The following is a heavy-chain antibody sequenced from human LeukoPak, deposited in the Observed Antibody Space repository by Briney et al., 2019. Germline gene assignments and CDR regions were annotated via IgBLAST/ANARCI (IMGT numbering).Heavy chain of an antibody. CDR3: ARDFPGGYSYGYPGYNWFDP. J-gene: IGHJ5*02. Sequence: ASVKVSCKAYGNTFTNNGISWVRQAPGQGLEWMGWINTNTGNPTYAQGLTGRFVFSLNTSVSTAYLQISSLKAEDTAVYYCARDFPGGYSYGYPGYNWFDPWGQGTLVTVSS. CDR1: GNTFTNNG. V-gene: IGHV7-4-1*02. D-gene: IGHD5-18*01. CDR2: INTNTGNP.